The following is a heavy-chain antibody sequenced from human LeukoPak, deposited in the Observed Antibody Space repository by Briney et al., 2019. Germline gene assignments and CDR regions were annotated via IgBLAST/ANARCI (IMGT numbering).Heavy chain of an antibody. J-gene: IGHJ4*02. D-gene: IGHD2-8*02. CDR2: ISGSGTNT. CDR3: ATYRQVLLPFES. CDR1: GFTFRSYA. Sequence: GGSLRLSCAASGFTFRSYAMNWVRQAPGKGLEWVSVISGSGTNTYYADSVKGRFTISRDNSKNTLFLQMHSLRAEDTAVYYCATYRQVLLPFESWGQGTLVTVSS. V-gene: IGHV3-23*01.